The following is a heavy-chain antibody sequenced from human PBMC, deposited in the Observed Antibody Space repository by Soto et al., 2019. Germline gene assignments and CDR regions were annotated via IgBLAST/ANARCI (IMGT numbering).Heavy chain of an antibody. V-gene: IGHV3-30*03. CDR3: ARADSRSWLSIFDY. CDR1: GFTFSSYG. J-gene: IGHJ4*02. CDR2: ISYDGSNK. Sequence: GGSLRLSCAASGFTFSSYGMHWVRQAPGKGLEWVALISYDGSNKYYADSVKGRFTISRDNSKNMLYLQMNSLRAEDTAVYYCARADSRSWLSIFDYWGQGTLVTVSS. D-gene: IGHD6-13*01.